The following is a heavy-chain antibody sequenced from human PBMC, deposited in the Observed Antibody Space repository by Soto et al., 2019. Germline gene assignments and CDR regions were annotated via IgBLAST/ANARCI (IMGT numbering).Heavy chain of an antibody. CDR1: GFTFSSYG. CDR3: ANAVGGYDILTGFQH. CDR2: ISYDGSNK. Sequence: GGSLRLSCAASGFTFSSYGMHWVRQAPGKGLEWVAVISYDGSNKYYADSVKGRFTISRDNSKNTLYLQMNSLRAEDTAVYYCANAVGGYDILTGFQHWGQGT. V-gene: IGHV3-30*18. D-gene: IGHD3-9*01. J-gene: IGHJ1*01.